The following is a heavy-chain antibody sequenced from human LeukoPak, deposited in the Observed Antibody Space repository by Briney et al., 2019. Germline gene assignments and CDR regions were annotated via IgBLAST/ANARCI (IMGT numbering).Heavy chain of an antibody. V-gene: IGHV3-23*01. CDR1: GFPFSNYA. CDR2: ISGIGGST. D-gene: IGHD6-13*01. J-gene: IGHJ6*04. Sequence: GGSLRLSCAASGFPFSNYAMSWVRQAPGKGLEWLSAISGIGGSTYYADSVTGRFTISRDNSNNTLDLQMNSLRADDTAVYYCTKAARIAGPSYYYYGMDVWGKGTTVTVST. CDR3: TKAARIAGPSYYYYGMDV.